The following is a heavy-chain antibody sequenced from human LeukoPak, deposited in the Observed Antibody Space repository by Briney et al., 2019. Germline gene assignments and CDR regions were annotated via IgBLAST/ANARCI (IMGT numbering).Heavy chain of an antibody. V-gene: IGHV4-34*01. CDR3: ARARYTSTWYAPDRFDP. Sequence: SETLSLTCAVYGGSFSGYYWSWIRQPPGKGLEWIGEINHSGSTNYNPSLRSRVTVSVDTSKSQFSLKMGSVTPADTAVYYCARARYTSTWYAPDRFDPWGQGTLVTVSS. J-gene: IGHJ5*02. CDR2: INHSGST. D-gene: IGHD6-13*01. CDR1: GGSFSGYY.